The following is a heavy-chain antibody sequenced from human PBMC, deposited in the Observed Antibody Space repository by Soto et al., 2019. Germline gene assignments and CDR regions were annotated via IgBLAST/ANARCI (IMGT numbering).Heavy chain of an antibody. D-gene: IGHD3-10*01. J-gene: IGHJ3*02. CDR3: AKDYYYGSGSYYKRRSDAFDI. CDR1: GFTFSSYG. Sequence: GGSLRLSCAASGFTFSSYGMHWVRRAPGKGLEWVAVISYDGSNKYYADSVKGRFTISRDNSKNTLYLQMNSLRAEDTAVYYCAKDYYYGSGSYYKRRSDAFDIWGQGTMVTVSS. V-gene: IGHV3-30*18. CDR2: ISYDGSNK.